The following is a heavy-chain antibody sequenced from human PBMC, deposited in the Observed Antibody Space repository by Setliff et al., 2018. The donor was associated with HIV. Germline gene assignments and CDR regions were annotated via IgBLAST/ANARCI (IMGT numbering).Heavy chain of an antibody. V-gene: IGHV3-74*01. J-gene: IGHJ4*02. D-gene: IGHD2-21*01. CDR3: VRDLARVIAH. CDR1: GFTFSDYW. Sequence: PGGSLRLSCAASGFTFSDYWMHWVRQVPGKGLVYVSRINSDGSSTSYADSVKGRFTISRDNAKNTLYLQMNSLTAEDTALYYCVRDLARVIAHWGQGTLVTVSS. CDR2: INSDGSST.